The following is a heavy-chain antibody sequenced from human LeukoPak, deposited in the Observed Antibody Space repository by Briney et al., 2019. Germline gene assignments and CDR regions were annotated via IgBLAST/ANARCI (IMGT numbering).Heavy chain of an antibody. CDR2: IIPIFGTA. CDR1: GGTFSSYA. CDR3: ARDSPAARNAFDI. D-gene: IGHD2-2*01. V-gene: IGHV1-69*13. Sequence: ASVKVSCKASGGTFSSYAISWVRQAPGQGLEWMGGIIPIFGTANYAQKFQGRVTITADESTSTAYMELSSLRSEDTAAYYCARDSPAARNAFDIWGQGTMVTVSS. J-gene: IGHJ3*02.